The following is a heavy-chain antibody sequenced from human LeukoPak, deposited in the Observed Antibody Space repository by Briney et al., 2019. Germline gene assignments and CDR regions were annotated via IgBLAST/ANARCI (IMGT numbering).Heavy chain of an antibody. CDR1: GYTFTSYY. J-gene: IGHJ5*02. CDR3: AGVREWELLKGNWFDP. CDR2: INPSGGST. V-gene: IGHV1-46*03. D-gene: IGHD1-26*01. Sequence: GASVKVSCKASGYTFTSYYMHWVRQAPGQGLEWMGIINPSGGSTSYAQKFQGRVTMTRDTSTSTVYMELSSLRSEDTAVYYCAGVREWELLKGNWFDPWGQGTQVTVSS.